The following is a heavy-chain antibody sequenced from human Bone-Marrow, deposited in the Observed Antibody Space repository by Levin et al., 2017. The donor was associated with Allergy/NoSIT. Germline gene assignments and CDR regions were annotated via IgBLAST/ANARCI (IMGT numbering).Heavy chain of an antibody. V-gene: IGHV1-18*04. J-gene: IGHJ4*02. CDR3: ARGAAVKYYDSSDYEDFDY. D-gene: IGHD3-22*01. CDR2: ISAYNDHT. Sequence: GESLKISCTTSGYAFTSYGINWVRRAPDEGLEWLGWISAYNDHTNSAQKFQGRLSMTIDISTTTAFLELRSLTSADTAVYYCARGAAVKYYDSSDYEDFDYWGQGTLVTVSS. CDR1: GYAFTSYG.